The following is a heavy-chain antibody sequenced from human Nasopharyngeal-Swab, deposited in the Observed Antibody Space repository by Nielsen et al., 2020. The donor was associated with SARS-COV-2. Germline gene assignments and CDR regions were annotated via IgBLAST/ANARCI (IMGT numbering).Heavy chain of an antibody. D-gene: IGHD4-17*01. Sequence: SEILSLTCAVYGGSFSGYYWSWIRQPPGKGLEWIGEINHSGSTNYNPSLKSRVTISVDTSKNQFSLKLSSVTAADTAVYYCARSHYATRLDYWGQGTLVTVSS. V-gene: IGHV4-34*01. CDR3: ARSHYATRLDY. CDR2: INHSGST. CDR1: GGSFSGYY. J-gene: IGHJ4*02.